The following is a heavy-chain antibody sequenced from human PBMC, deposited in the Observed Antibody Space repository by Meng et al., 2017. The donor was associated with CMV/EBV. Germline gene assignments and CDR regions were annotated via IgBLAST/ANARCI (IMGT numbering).Heavy chain of an antibody. J-gene: IGHJ4*02. CDR2: IIPIFGTA. CDR1: GGTFSSYA. V-gene: IGHV1-69*05. D-gene: IGHD2-2*01. CDR3: ARESGGYCSSTSCPIDY. Sequence: SVKVSCKASGGTFSSYAISWVRQAPGQGLEWMGGIIPIFGTANYAQKLQGRVTITTDESTSTAYMELSSLRSEDTAVYYCARESGGYCSSTSCPIDYWGQGTLVTVSS.